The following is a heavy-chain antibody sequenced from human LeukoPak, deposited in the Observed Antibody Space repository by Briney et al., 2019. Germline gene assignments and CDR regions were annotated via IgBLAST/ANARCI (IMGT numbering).Heavy chain of an antibody. CDR3: ARADSDYYDSRPNNWFDP. Sequence: ASVKVSCKASGYTFTSYGISWVRQAPGQGLEWMGWISAYNGNTNYAQKLQGRVTMTTDTSTSTAYMGLRSLRSDDTAVYYCARADSDYYDSRPNNWFDPWGQGTLVTVSS. CDR2: ISAYNGNT. CDR1: GYTFTSYG. V-gene: IGHV1-18*01. D-gene: IGHD3-22*01. J-gene: IGHJ5*02.